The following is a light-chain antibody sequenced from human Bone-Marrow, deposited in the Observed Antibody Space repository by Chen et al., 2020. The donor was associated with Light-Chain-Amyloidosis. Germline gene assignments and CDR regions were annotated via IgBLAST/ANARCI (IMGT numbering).Light chain of an antibody. V-gene: IGKV3-20*01. CDR3: QQYGTSPLT. CDR2: GSS. CDR1: QTISSNY. J-gene: IGKJ4*01. Sequence: EIVLTQSPGTLSLSPGEGANLSCRASQTISSNYLTWYQQKFGQAPRLLIDGSSSRATGIPDRFTGSGSGTDFTLTINRLEPEDVAMYYCQQYGTSPLTFGGGTKVEIK.